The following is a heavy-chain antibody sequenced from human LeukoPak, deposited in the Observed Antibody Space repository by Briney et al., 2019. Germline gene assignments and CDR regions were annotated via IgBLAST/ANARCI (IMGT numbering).Heavy chain of an antibody. V-gene: IGHV4-34*01. D-gene: IGHD1-26*01. CDR1: GGSFSGYY. CDR2: INHSGST. Sequence: SETLSLTCAVYGGSFSGYYWSWIRQPPGKGLEWIGAINHSGSTNYNPPLKSRVTISVDTSKSQFSLKLSSVTAADTAVYYCAREGSGSSDWGQGTLVTVSS. CDR3: AREGSGSSD. J-gene: IGHJ4*02.